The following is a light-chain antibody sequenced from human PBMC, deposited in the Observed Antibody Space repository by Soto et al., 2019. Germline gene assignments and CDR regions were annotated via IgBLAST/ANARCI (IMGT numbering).Light chain of an antibody. CDR3: ASYTVSGTLI. CDR2: DVN. CDR1: SSDVGRYNY. J-gene: IGLJ2*01. V-gene: IGLV2-14*01. Sequence: QSVLTQPASVSGSPGQSITISCTGTSSDVGRYNYVSWYRQHPGTAPKLIISDVNSRPSGISNRFSGSRSGNTASLTISGLQADDEADYYCASYTVSGTLIFGGGTKVTVL.